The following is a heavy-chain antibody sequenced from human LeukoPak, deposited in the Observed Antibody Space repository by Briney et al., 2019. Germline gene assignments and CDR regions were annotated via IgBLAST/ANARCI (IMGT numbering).Heavy chain of an antibody. CDR2: IDHSGST. Sequence: PSETLSLTCTVSGGSLIPYYWSWIRQPPGKGLEWIGEIDHSGSTNYNPSLKSRVTISVDTSKNQFSLKLSSVTAADTAVYYCAGLYSSSSAEGDYWGQGTLVTVSS. V-gene: IGHV4-34*01. CDR3: AGLYSSSSAEGDY. D-gene: IGHD6-6*01. CDR1: GGSLIPYY. J-gene: IGHJ4*02.